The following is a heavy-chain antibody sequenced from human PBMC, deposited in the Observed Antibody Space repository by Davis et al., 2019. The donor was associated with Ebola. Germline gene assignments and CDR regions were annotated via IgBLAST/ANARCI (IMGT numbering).Heavy chain of an antibody. D-gene: IGHD3/OR15-3a*01. CDR2: INPRDDSI. CDR1: RSTFTNYY. J-gene: IGHJ6*03. CDR3: ARVIRGRYYYYYMDV. Sequence: AASVKVSCKASRSTFTNYYMHWVRQAPGQGLEWMGLINPRDDSISYAQKFQGRVTITADESTSTAYMELSSLRSEDTAVYYCARVIRGRYYYYYMDVWGKGTTVTVSS. V-gene: IGHV1-46*01.